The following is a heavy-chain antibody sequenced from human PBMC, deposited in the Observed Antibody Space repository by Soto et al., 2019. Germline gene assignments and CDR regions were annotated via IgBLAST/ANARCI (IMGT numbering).Heavy chain of an antibody. V-gene: IGHV4-34*01. CDR2: INHSGST. J-gene: IGHJ4*02. Sequence: QVQLQQWGAGLLKPSETLSLTCAVYGGSFSGYYWSWIRQPPGKGLEWIGEINHSGSTNYNPSLKRRGTISVDTSKNQFSLKLSSVTAADTAVYYCARVRAGYFDYWGQGTLVTVSS. CDR3: ARVRAGYFDY. CDR1: GGSFSGYY.